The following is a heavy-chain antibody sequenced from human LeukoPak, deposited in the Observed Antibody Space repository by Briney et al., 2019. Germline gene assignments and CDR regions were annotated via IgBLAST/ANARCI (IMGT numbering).Heavy chain of an antibody. CDR3: ASLTVVVPEAYYFDY. D-gene: IGHD2-2*01. CDR1: GGSISSSSYY. CDR2: IYYSGST. V-gene: IGHV4-39*01. J-gene: IGHJ4*02. Sequence: SETLSLTCTVSGGSISSSSYYWGWIRQLPGKGLEWIGSIYYSGSTYYNPSLKSRVTISVDTSKNQFSLKLSSVTAADTAVYYCASLTVVVPEAYYFDYWGQGTLVTVSS.